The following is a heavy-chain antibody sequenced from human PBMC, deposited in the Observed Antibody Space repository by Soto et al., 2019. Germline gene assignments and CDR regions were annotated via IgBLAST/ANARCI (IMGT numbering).Heavy chain of an antibody. D-gene: IGHD3-10*01. CDR1: GGPFSSYG. CDR3: AREGPGVKFDF. Sequence: QVQLVQSGSVVKKPGSSVKVSCKASGGPFSSYGLSWVRQAPGQGLEWMGRIIPFGEITNFAQKFQDRVTITADTATSTAYMELRSLKSEDTAVYYCAREGPGVKFDFWGQGTLVTVSS. V-gene: IGHV1-69*04. CDR2: IIPFGEIT. J-gene: IGHJ4*02.